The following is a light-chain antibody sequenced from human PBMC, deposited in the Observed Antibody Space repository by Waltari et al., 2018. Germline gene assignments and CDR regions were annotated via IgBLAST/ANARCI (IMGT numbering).Light chain of an antibody. Sequence: QPALTQSPSASASLGASVKLTCTLSRDHTYYAIAWHHQQPQKGPRFVMKIDRDGAPTRGDGIPARFSGSASGADRFLTISRLQLEDEGDYYCQTWGTGIVFGGGTKLTVL. CDR2: IDRDGAP. J-gene: IGLJ2*01. CDR3: QTWGTGIV. V-gene: IGLV4-69*01. CDR1: RDHTYYA.